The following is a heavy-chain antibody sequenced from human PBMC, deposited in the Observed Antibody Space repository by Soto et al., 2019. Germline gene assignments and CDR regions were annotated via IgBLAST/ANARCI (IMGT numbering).Heavy chain of an antibody. D-gene: IGHD3-22*01. CDR3: ARDSYYYDSSGMVDWFDP. V-gene: IGHV3-48*02. CDR2: ISSSSSTI. Sequence: GGSLRLSCAASGFTFSSYSMNWVRQAPGKGLEWVSYISSSSSTIYYADSVKGRFTISRDNAKNSLYLQMNSLRDEDTAVYYCARDSYYYDSSGMVDWFDPWGQGTLVTVSS. CDR1: GFTFSSYS. J-gene: IGHJ5*02.